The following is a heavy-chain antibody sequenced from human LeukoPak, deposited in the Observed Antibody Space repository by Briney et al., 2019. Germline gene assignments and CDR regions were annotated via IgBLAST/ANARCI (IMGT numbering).Heavy chain of an antibody. CDR3: ARGRKRTVRGVLFDY. CDR1: GGSISSSSYY. V-gene: IGHV4-39*07. Sequence: SETLSLTCTVSGGSISSSSYYWGWIRQPPGKGLEWIGSIYYSGSTYYNPSLKSRVTISVDTSKNQFSLKLSSVTAADTAVYYCARGRKRTVRGVLFDYWGQGTLVTVSS. CDR2: IYYSGST. D-gene: IGHD3-10*01. J-gene: IGHJ4*02.